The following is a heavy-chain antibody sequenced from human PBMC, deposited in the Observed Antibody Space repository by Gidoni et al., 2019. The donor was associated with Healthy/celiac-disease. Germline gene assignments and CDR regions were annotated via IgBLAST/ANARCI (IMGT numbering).Heavy chain of an antibody. CDR1: GYTFTSYG. CDR2: ISPYNGNT. V-gene: IGHV1-18*01. CDR3: ARDETTAGGLVLPSRPVY. D-gene: IGHD6-19*01. Sequence: QVQLVQSGAEVKKPGASVKVSCKASGYTFTSYGISWVRQAPGQGLEWMGWISPYNGNTNYAKKLQGRVTMTTDTSTSTAYMELRSLRSDDTAVYYCARDETTAGGLVLPSRPVYWGQGTLVTVSS. J-gene: IGHJ4*02.